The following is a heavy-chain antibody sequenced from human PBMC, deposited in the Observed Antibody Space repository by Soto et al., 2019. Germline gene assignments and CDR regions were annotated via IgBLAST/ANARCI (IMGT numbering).Heavy chain of an antibody. CDR1: GGSISGRTR. V-gene: IGHV4-4*02. CDR3: ARVGEGFYYGMDV. CDR2: FYHSGAT. Sequence: ASQTLSLTCAVSGGSISGRTRWSWVRQPPGKGLEWIGEFYHSGATNYNPSLKSRVTISPDISKNQFSLILTSVTAADTAVYYCARVGEGFYYGMDVWGQGTTVTVSS. J-gene: IGHJ6*02.